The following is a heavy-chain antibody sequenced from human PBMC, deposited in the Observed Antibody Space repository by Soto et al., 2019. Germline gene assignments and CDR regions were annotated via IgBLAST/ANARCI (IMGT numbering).Heavy chain of an antibody. CDR2: INHSGST. CDR1: GGSFSGYY. J-gene: IGHJ6*02. D-gene: IGHD1-1*01. V-gene: IGHV4-34*01. Sequence: SETLSLTCAVYGGSFSGYYWSWIRQRPGKGLEWIGEINHSGSTNYNPSLKSRVTISVDTSKNQFSLKLSSVTAADTAVYYCAREPLYGNYYYYGMDVWGQGTTVTVSS. CDR3: AREPLYGNYYYYGMDV.